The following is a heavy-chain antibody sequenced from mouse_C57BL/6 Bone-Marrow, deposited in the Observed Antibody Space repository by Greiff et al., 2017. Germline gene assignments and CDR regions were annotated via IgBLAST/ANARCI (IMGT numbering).Heavy chain of an antibody. D-gene: IGHD2-5*01. CDR2: FYPGSGSI. V-gene: IGHV1-62-2*01. CDR1: GYTFTEYT. J-gene: IGHJ3*01. CDR3: ARHGYSNLGFAY. Sequence: VQVVESGAELVKPGASVKLSCKASGYTFTEYTIHWVKQRPGQGLEWIGWFYPGSGSIKYNEKFKDKATLTADKSSSTVYMELSRLTSEDSAVYCCARHGYSNLGFAYWGQGTLVTVSA.